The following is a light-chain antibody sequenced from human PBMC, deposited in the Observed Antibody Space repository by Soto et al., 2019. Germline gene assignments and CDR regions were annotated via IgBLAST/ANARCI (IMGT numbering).Light chain of an antibody. V-gene: IGLV1-47*01. CDR3: AAWDDSLSGVV. Sequence: QPVLTQPPSASGTPGQRVTISCSGSSSNIGSNYVYWYQQLPGTAPKLLIYRNNQRPSGVPDRFSGSKSGTSASLAISGLRSEDEADYYCAAWDDSLSGVVFGGWTKVTVL. CDR2: RNN. J-gene: IGLJ2*01. CDR1: SSNIGSNY.